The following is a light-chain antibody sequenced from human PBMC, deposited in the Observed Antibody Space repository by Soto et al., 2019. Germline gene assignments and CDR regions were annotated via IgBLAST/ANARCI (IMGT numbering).Light chain of an antibody. Sequence: DIQMTQSPSTLPSSVGDRLTFTCRASQSISTWLAWYQQRPGKGPKLLIYKASKLQGGVSSRFSGSGSGTEFTLTISGLQPDDFATYYCQQYYTYPWTCGHGTKVEIK. CDR2: KAS. CDR1: QSISTW. CDR3: QQYYTYPWT. V-gene: IGKV1-5*03. J-gene: IGKJ1*01.